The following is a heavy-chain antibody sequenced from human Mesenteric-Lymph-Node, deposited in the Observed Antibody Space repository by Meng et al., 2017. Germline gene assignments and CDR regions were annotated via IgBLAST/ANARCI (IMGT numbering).Heavy chain of an antibody. CDR2: IYYSGST. J-gene: IGHJ4*02. CDR3: ARNVIGLDY. Sequence: GSLRLSCTVSGGSISSYYWSWIRQPPGKGLEWIGYIYYSGSTNYNPSLKSRVTISVDTSKNQFSLKLSSVTAADTAVYYCARNVIGLDYWGQGTLVTVSS. D-gene: IGHD3-22*01. V-gene: IGHV4-59*01. CDR1: GGSISSYY.